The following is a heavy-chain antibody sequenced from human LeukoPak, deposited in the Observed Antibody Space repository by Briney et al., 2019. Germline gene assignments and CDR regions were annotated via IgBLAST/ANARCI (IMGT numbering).Heavy chain of an antibody. CDR1: GYSFTTSW. J-gene: IGHJ6*02. CDR3: ATLTPQKYAMDV. CDR2: IYPGDSDT. Sequence: GESLKISCKGSGYSFTTSWIAWVRQMPGKGLEWMGFIYPGDSDTRYSPSFQGQVIISADTSITTAYMQWGSLRASDSAVYYCATLTPQKYAMDVWGQGTTVTVS. V-gene: IGHV5-51*01.